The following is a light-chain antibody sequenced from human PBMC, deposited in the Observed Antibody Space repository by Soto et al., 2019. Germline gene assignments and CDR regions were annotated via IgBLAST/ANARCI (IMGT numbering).Light chain of an antibody. Sequence: DIQMTQSPSSLSESVGDRVTISCRSSQIISTYLNWYQRKPGTAPRLLISRASSVQSGVPPRFSGSGSGRDFTLIISSLRPEDIGTYFCQQSYSSPWTFGPGTRVEI. J-gene: IGKJ1*01. CDR3: QQSYSSPWT. V-gene: IGKV1-39*01. CDR2: RAS. CDR1: QIISTY.